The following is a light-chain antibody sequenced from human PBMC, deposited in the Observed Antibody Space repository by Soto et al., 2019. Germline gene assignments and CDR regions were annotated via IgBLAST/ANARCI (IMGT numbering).Light chain of an antibody. Sequence: EMVLTQSPDTLSLSPVERAALSCRAIQRVTSNYLAWYQKKPDQAPRLLIYGASIRANGIPDRFSGSGSGTEFSLNITRLEPEDFAVHYGEHYGSSTTFGVGPKV. CDR3: EHYGSSTT. J-gene: IGKJ4*01. V-gene: IGKV3-20*01. CDR2: GAS. CDR1: QRVTSNY.